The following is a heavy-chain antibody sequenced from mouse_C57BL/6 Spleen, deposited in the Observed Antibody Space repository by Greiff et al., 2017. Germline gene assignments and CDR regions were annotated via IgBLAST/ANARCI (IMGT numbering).Heavy chain of an antibody. V-gene: IGHV1-85*01. CDR2: IYPRDGST. D-gene: IGHD1-1*01. Sequence: LVESGPELVKPGASVKLSCKASGYTFTSYDLNWVKQRPGPGLEWIGWIYPRDGSTKYNEKFKGKATLTVDTSSSTAYMELHSLTSEDSAVYFCARRDYGSSTYYAMDYWGQGTSVTVSS. J-gene: IGHJ4*01. CDR3: ARRDYGSSTYYAMDY. CDR1: GYTFTSYD.